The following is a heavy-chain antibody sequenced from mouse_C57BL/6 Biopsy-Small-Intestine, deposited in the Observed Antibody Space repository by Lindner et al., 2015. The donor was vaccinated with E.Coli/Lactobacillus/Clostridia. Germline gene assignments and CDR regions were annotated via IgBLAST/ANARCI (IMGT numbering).Heavy chain of an antibody. V-gene: IGHV14-4*01. Sequence: VQLQESGAELVRPGASVKLSCTASGFNIKDDYMHWVKQRPEQGLEWIGWIDPENGDTEYAPKFQGKATITADTSSNTAYLQLSSLTSEDTAVYYCTTGLRTGYYYAMDYWGQGTSVTVSS. CDR1: GFNIKDDY. CDR3: TTGLRTGYYYAMDY. CDR2: IDPENGDT. D-gene: IGHD1-1*01. J-gene: IGHJ4*01.